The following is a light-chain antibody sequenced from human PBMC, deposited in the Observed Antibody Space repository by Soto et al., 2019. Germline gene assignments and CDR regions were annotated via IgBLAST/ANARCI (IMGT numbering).Light chain of an antibody. J-gene: IGKJ2*01. CDR2: GAS. Sequence: EIVMTQSPATLSVSPGERATLSCRASQSVSSNLAWYQQKPGQAPRLLIYGASTRATGIPARFSGNGSGTESTLTISSLQSEDFAVYYCQQYDDWPQTFGQGTKLENK. V-gene: IGKV3-15*01. CDR3: QQYDDWPQT. CDR1: QSVSSN.